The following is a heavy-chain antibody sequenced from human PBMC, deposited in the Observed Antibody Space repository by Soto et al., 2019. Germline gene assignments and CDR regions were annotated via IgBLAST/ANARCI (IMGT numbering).Heavy chain of an antibody. Sequence: SETLSLTCTVSGVSINNFFWSWIRQTPGKGLEWIGYVSQGGTAAYLSEGETTGYNPSLESRATISLDLPKNQFSLRLTSVTAADTAVYYCARHFGGNLYGPLGSWGQGTLVTVSS. V-gene: IGHV4-59*08. D-gene: IGHD3-10*01. CDR2: VSQGGTAAYLSEGETT. J-gene: IGHJ5*02. CDR1: GVSINNFF. CDR3: ARHFGGNLYGPLGS.